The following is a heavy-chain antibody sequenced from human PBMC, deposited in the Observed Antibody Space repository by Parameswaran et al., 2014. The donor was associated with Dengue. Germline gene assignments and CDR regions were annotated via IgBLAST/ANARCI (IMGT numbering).Heavy chain of an antibody. CDR1: GFLLSDQY. D-gene: IGHD3-3*02. CDR2: SRNKADGFLT. J-gene: IGHJ4*02. V-gene: IGHV3-72*01. CDR3: ASTFFSN. Sequence: GESLKISCAVSGFLLSDQYMDWVRQAPGKGLEWVARSRNKADGFLTFYAASVKGRFTISRDDSENSVYLQMNSLKTEDTAMYYCASTFFSNWGQGTLVTVSS.